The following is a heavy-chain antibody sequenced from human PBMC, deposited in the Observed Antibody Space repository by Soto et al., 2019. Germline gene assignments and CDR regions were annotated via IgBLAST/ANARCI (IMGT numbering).Heavy chain of an antibody. CDR1: GYSISSGYY. V-gene: IGHV4-38-2*02. CDR3: ARDNGITMVRGVDYGMDV. Sequence: SETLSLTCAVSGYSISSGYYLGWIRQPPGKGLEWIGSIYHSGSTYYNPSLKSRVTISVDTSKNQFSLKLSSVTAADTAVYYCARDNGITMVRGVDYGMDVWGQGTTVTVSS. D-gene: IGHD3-10*01. CDR2: IYHSGST. J-gene: IGHJ6*02.